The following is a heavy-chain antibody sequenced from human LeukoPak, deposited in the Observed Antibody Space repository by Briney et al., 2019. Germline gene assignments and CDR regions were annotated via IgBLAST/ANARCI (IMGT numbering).Heavy chain of an antibody. CDR2: IIPILGIA. CDR3: ARAVGTGTTDY. CDR1: GYTFSTYG. D-gene: IGHD1-7*01. Sequence: ASVKVSCKASGYTFSTYGISWVRQAPGQGLEWMGRIIPILGIANYAQKFQGRVTITADKSTSTAYMELSSLRSEDTAVYYCARAVGTGTTDYWGQGTLVTVSS. J-gene: IGHJ4*02. V-gene: IGHV1-69*04.